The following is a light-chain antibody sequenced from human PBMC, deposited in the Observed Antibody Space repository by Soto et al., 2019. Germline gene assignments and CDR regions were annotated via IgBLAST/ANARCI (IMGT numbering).Light chain of an antibody. CDR3: QQYQNLVT. CDR2: GTF. Sequence: EIVLTQFPDTLSLSPGERATLSCRTSQSISSSYLAWYQQKAGQAPRLLIYGTFSRATGVPDRFSGSGSGTDFTLTISRLEPEDFALYFCQQYQNLVTFGGGTKVEIK. V-gene: IGKV3-20*01. CDR1: QSISSSY. J-gene: IGKJ4*01.